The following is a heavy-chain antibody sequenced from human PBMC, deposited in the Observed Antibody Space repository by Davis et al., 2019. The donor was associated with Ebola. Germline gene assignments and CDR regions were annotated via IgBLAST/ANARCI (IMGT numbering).Heavy chain of an antibody. CDR1: GFNFENSW. D-gene: IGHD2-15*01. CDR2: INEDAGVT. Sequence: GGSLRLSCVASGFNFENSWMTWVRQAPGKGLEWLGNINEDAGVTNYVTSVKGRFIMSRDNAKSSLYLQMNSLRVEGTAIYFCARDRVSATFDYWGQGTLVTVAS. CDR3: ARDRVSATFDY. J-gene: IGHJ4*02. V-gene: IGHV3-7*03.